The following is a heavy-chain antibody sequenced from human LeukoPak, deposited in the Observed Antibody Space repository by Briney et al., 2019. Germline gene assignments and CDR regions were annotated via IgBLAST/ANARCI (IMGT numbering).Heavy chain of an antibody. CDR3: AKDSSGWDAWFDP. D-gene: IGHD6-19*01. Sequence: GGSLRLSCAASGFTFSSYAMTWVRQAPGKGLEWVSTISGSGGAAYYADSVKGRFTISRDNSKNTLNLQMNSLRAEDAAVYYCAKDSSGWDAWFDPWGQGTLVTVSS. CDR2: ISGSGGAA. V-gene: IGHV3-23*01. J-gene: IGHJ5*02. CDR1: GFTFSSYA.